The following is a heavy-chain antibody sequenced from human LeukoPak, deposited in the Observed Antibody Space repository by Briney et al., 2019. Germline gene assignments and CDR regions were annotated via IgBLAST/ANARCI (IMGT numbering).Heavy chain of an antibody. CDR3: AKDSGPAAGYEFQH. Sequence: GRSVRLSCAASGFTFDDYAIPWVRQAPGEGLEWVSGISWNSGSIGYADSVKGRFTISRDNAKNSLYLQMNSLRAEDTALYYCAKDSGPAAGYEFQHWGQGTLATVSS. V-gene: IGHV3-9*01. CDR1: GFTFDDYA. J-gene: IGHJ1*01. D-gene: IGHD6-13*01. CDR2: ISWNSGSI.